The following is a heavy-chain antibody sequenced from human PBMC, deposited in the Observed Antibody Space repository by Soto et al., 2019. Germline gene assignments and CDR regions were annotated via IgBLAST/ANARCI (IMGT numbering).Heavy chain of an antibody. CDR2: IYPGDSDT. Sequence: GESLKISCKGSGYSFTSYWIGWVRQMPGKGLEWMGIIYPGDSDTRYSPSFQGQVTISADKSISTAYLQWSSLKASDTAMYYCARTLPTYYDYVLGSYSSGYYHYYFDYWGQGTLVTVSS. J-gene: IGHJ4*02. V-gene: IGHV5-51*01. CDR3: ARTLPTYYDYVLGSYSSGYYHYYFDY. CDR1: GYSFTSYW. D-gene: IGHD3-16*01.